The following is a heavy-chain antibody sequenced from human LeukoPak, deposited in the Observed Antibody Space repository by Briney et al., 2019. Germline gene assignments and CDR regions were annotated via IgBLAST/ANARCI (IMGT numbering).Heavy chain of an antibody. CDR1: GFTFNSYA. J-gene: IGHJ4*02. CDR2: TNSGGSNT. Sequence: PGGSLRLSCAASGFTFNSYAMSWVRQAPGKGLEWVSSTNSGGSNTYYADSVKGRFTISRDSSKNTLYLQMNSLRAEDTAVYYCAKDGNYYGSRSYPPADNWGQGTLVTVSS. CDR3: AKDGNYYGSRSYPPADN. V-gene: IGHV3-23*01. D-gene: IGHD3-10*01.